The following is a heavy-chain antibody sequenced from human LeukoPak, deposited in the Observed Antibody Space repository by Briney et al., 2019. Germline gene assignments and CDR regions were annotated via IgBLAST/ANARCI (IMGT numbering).Heavy chain of an antibody. V-gene: IGHV4-61*08. J-gene: IGHJ4*02. CDR2: IYYGGST. D-gene: IGHD3-10*01. CDR3: AREHGFYGSGNYFAYDY. CDR1: SGSISSRGYY. Sequence: SETLSLTCTVSSGSISSRGYYWGWIRQPPGKGLEWIGYIYYGGSTNYNPSLKSRVTISLDTSTNQFSLRLSSVSAADTAVYYCAREHGFYGSGNYFAYDYWGQGTLVTVSS.